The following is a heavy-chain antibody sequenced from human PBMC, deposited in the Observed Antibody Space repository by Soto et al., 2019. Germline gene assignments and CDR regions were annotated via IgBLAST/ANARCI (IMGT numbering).Heavy chain of an antibody. V-gene: IGHV4-34*01. D-gene: IGHD2-8*02. CDR3: ARDKITGLFDY. J-gene: IGHJ4*02. CDR1: GDSIGSYY. Sequence: SETLSLTCTVSGDSIGSYYWSWIRQPPGTGLEWIGEINHSGSTNYNPSLKSRVTISVDTSKNQFSLKLTSVTAADTAVYYCARDKITGLFDYWGQGTLVTVSS. CDR2: INHSGST.